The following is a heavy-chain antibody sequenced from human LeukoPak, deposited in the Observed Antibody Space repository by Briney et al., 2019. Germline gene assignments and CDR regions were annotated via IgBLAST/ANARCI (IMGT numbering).Heavy chain of an antibody. CDR1: GFTFSSYE. J-gene: IGHJ4*02. Sequence: GGSLRLSCAASGFTFSSYEMNWVRQAPGKGLEWVSYISSSGSTIYYADSVKSRFTISRDNAKNSLYLQMNSLRAEDTAVYYCARSLIAVAAYYFDYWGQGTLVTVPS. CDR3: ARSLIAVAAYYFDY. CDR2: ISSSGSTI. V-gene: IGHV3-48*03. D-gene: IGHD6-19*01.